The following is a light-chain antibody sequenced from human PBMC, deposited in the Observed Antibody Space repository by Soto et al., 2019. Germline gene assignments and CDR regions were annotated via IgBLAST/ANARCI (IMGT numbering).Light chain of an antibody. CDR2: GAS. J-gene: IGKJ1*01. Sequence: EIVLTQSPGTLSLSPGEGATLSCRAIQSVSSSYLAWYQQKPGQAPRLLIYGASSRATGIPDRFSGSGSGTDFTLTISRLEPEDFAVYYCQQYGSSPPWTFGQGTKVDIK. CDR3: QQYGSSPPWT. V-gene: IGKV3-20*01. CDR1: QSVSSSY.